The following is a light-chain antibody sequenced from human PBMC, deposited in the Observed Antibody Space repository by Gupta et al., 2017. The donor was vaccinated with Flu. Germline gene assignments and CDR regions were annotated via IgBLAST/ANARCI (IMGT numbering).Light chain of an antibody. CDR1: SLRNSY. CDR2: AKN. V-gene: IGLV3-19*01. J-gene: IGLJ2*01. CDR3: NSRDSTDNHQAV. Sequence: SSELTQDPAVSVALGQTVRITCQGDSLRNSYANWYQQKPGQAPVLVIYAKNIRPSGIPDRFSGSSSGKTASLTISGAQAEDEADYYCNSRDSTDNHQAVFGGGTKLTVL.